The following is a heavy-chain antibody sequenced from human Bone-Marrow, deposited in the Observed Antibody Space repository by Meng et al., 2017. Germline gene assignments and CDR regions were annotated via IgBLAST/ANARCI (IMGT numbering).Heavy chain of an antibody. Sequence: GESLKISCAASGFTFSSYAMHWVRQAPGKGLEWVAVISYDGSNKYYADSVKGRFTISRDNSKNTLYLQMNSLRAGDTAVYYCARPPLRYFDWLLNQAINYYYYYGMDVWGQGTTVTVSS. CDR2: ISYDGSNK. CDR1: GFTFSSYA. CDR3: ARPPLRYFDWLLNQAINYYYYYGMDV. J-gene: IGHJ6*02. D-gene: IGHD3-9*01. V-gene: IGHV3-30*01.